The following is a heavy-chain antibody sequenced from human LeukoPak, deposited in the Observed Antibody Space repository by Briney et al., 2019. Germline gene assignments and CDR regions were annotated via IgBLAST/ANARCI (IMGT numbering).Heavy chain of an antibody. J-gene: IGHJ4*02. CDR3: ARLGGIAAAGSSRSYYFDY. CDR2: IYYSGST. V-gene: IGHV4-39*01. Sequence: SETLSLTCTVSGGSISSSSYYWGWIRQPPGTGLEWIGSIYYSGSTYYNPSPKSRVTISVDTSKDQLSLKLSSVTAADTAVYYCARLGGIAAAGSSRSYYFDYWGQGTLVTVSS. CDR1: GGSISSSSYY. D-gene: IGHD6-13*01.